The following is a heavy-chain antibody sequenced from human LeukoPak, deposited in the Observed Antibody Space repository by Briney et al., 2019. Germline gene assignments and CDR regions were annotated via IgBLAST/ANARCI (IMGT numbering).Heavy chain of an antibody. CDR1: SGSISSSNW. V-gene: IGHV4-4*02. CDR3: AREGGTTKILDY. CDR2: IYHTGST. J-gene: IGHJ4*02. D-gene: IGHD2-15*01. Sequence: PSGTLSHTCAVSSGSISSSNWWSWVRPPPGKGLEWIGEIYHTGSTNYNPSLKSRVTISVDKSKNQFSLKLTSVTAADTAVYYCAREGGTTKILDYWGQGTLVTVSS.